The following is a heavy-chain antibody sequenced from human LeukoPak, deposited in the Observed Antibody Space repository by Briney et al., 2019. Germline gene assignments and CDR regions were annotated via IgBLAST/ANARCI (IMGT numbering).Heavy chain of an antibody. V-gene: IGHV3-30*18. CDR1: GFTFNSYA. CDR2: ISYDGTNK. CDR3: AKGGSSSWSYFDY. D-gene: IGHD6-13*01. Sequence: SGRSLGLSCAASGFTFNSYAMHWVRQVPGKGLEWVAIISYDGTNKYYADSVKGRFIISRDNSKTTLYLQMSSLRAEDTAVYCGAKGGSSSWSYFDYWGQGTLVTVSS. J-gene: IGHJ4*02.